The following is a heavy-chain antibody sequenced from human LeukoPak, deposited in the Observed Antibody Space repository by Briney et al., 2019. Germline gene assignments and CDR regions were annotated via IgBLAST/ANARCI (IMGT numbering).Heavy chain of an antibody. CDR3: GRAVRALYYNDSSRLRPFDY. CDR1: GFTFSSYA. V-gene: IGHV3-23*01. J-gene: IGHJ4*02. D-gene: IGHD3-22*01. CDR2: ISGSGGST. Sequence: QSGGSLRLSCAASGFTFSSYAMRWVRQAPAQGLEWVSAISGSGGSTYYADSVKGRFTISRDNSKNTLYLQMNSLTAADTAVYYCGRAVRALYYNDSSRLRPFDYRGQGTLVSVSS.